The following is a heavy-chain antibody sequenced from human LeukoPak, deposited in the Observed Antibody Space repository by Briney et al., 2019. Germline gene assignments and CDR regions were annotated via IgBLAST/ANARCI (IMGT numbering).Heavy chain of an antibody. J-gene: IGHJ4*02. V-gene: IGHV3-30*18. CDR1: GFTFSNYG. CDR2: ISYDGSNK. CDR3: AKGRHYYGSGSYPLDY. Sequence: PGGSLRLSCAASGFTFSNYGMHWVRQAPGKGLEWVAFISYDGSNKYYADSVKGRFTISRDNSKNTLYLQMNSLRAEDTAVYYCAKGRHYYGSGSYPLDYWGQGTLVTVSS. D-gene: IGHD3-10*01.